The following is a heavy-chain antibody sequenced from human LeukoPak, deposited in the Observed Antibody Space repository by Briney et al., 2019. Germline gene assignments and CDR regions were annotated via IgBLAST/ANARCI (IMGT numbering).Heavy chain of an antibody. V-gene: IGHV5-51*01. J-gene: IGHJ5*02. CDR3: ARARPGYCSSTSCSPFDP. CDR2: IYPGDSQT. CDR1: GYSFSSYW. Sequence: GESLKISCKGSGYSFSSYWIGRVRQMPGKGLEWMGIIYPGDSQTTYSPRFQGQVTISADKSISTAYLQWSSLKASDTAMYYCARARPGYCSSTSCSPFDPWGQGTLVIVSS. D-gene: IGHD2-2*01.